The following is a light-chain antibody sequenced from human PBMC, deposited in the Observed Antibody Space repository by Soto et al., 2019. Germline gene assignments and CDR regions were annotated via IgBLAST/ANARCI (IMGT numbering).Light chain of an antibody. CDR2: EGS. CDR1: SSDVGSYNF. J-gene: IGLJ3*02. CDR3: CSYAGSQTWV. V-gene: IGLV2-23*01. Sequence: QSALTQPASVSGSPGQSITISCTGTSSDVGSYNFVSWYQQHPGKAPKLMIYEGSKRPSGVSSRFSGSKSDNTASLTISGLQPEDEANYYCCSYAGSQTWVFGGGTKLTVL.